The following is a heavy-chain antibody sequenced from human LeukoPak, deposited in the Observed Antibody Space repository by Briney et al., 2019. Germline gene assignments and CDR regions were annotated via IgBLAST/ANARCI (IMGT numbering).Heavy chain of an antibody. CDR1: GFSISRYS. CDR3: ARGYCSGGSCYSHAFDI. V-gene: IGHV3-21*01. Sequence: PGGSLRLSCAASGFSISRYSMNWVRQAPGKGLEWVSSISSSSSYIYYADSVKGRFTISRDNAKNSLYLQMNSLRAEDTAVYYCARGYCSGGSCYSHAFDIWGQGTMVTVSS. CDR2: ISSSSSYI. J-gene: IGHJ3*02. D-gene: IGHD2-15*01.